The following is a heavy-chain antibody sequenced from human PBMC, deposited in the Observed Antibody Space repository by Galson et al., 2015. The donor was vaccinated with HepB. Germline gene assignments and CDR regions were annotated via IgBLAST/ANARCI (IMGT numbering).Heavy chain of an antibody. CDR3: ARPALGYCSGGSCYDNWFDP. J-gene: IGHJ5*02. Sequence: SVKVSCKASGSTFTSYYMHWVRQAPGQGLEWMGIINPSGGSTSYAQKFQGRVTMTRDTSTSTVYMELSSLRSEDTAVYYCARPALGYCSGGSCYDNWFDPWGQGTLVTVSS. V-gene: IGHV1-46*03. CDR2: INPSGGST. D-gene: IGHD2-15*01. CDR1: GSTFTSYY.